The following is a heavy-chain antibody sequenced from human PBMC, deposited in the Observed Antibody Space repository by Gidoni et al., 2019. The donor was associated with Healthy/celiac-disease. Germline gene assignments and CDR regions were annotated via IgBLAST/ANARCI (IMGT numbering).Heavy chain of an antibody. CDR1: GCSRSTSGVG. D-gene: IGHD3-10*01. CDR2: IYWDDDK. J-gene: IGHJ4*02. Sequence: QNTLKESGPTLVNPTQTLTLTCTFSGCSRSTSGVGVGWLRQPPGKALEWLALIYWDDDKRYSPSLKSRLTITKDTSKNQVVLTMTTMDPVDTATYYCAHRCGRITTFDYWGQGTLVTVSS. CDR3: AHRCGRITTFDY. V-gene: IGHV2-5*02.